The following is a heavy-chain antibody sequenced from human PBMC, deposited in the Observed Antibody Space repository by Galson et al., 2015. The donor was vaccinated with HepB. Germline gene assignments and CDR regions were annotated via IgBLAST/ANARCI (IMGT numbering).Heavy chain of an antibody. CDR1: GYTFTSYA. J-gene: IGHJ4*02. D-gene: IGHD3-9*01. CDR2: INTNTGNP. Sequence: SVKVSCKGSGYTFTSYAMNWVRQAPGQGLEWMGWINTNTGNPTYAQGFTGRFVFSLDTSVSTAYLQISSLKAEDTAVYYCARGDAEVADYDILTGSHGPDYWGQGTLLTVSS. V-gene: IGHV7-4-1*02. CDR3: ARGDAEVADYDILTGSHGPDY.